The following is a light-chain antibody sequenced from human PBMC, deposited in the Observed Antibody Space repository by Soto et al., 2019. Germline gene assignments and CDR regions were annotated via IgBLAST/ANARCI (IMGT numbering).Light chain of an antibody. CDR2: DTS. Sequence: EIVLTQSPATLSLSPGERATLSCRASQSLSSRSLAWYQQKPGQAPRLLIYDTSSRATDIPDRFTGSGSGTDFTLTISRLEPEDFPVYYCQQYGSSPPYTFGQGTKVDIK. J-gene: IGKJ2*01. CDR3: QQYGSSPPYT. V-gene: IGKV3-20*01. CDR1: QSLSSRS.